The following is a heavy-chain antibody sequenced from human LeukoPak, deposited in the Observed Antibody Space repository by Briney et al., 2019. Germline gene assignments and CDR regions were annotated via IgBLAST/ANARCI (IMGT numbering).Heavy chain of an antibody. Sequence: SETLSLTCTVSGGSISSYYWSWIRQPPGKGLEWIGYIYYSGSTNYDPSLKSRVTISLDTSKSQFSLKLYSVTAADTAVYYCARDSVLPIDAFDIWGQGTMVTVYS. V-gene: IGHV4-59*13. CDR1: GGSISSYY. J-gene: IGHJ3*02. CDR3: ARDSVLPIDAFDI. D-gene: IGHD2-2*01. CDR2: IYYSGST.